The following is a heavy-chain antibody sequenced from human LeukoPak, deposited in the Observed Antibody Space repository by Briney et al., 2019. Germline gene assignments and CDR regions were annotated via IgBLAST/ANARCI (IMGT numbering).Heavy chain of an antibody. J-gene: IGHJ3*02. D-gene: IGHD2-15*01. V-gene: IGHV3-49*03. CDR3: TRDPTLGYCSGGNCHFGGFDAFDI. CDR2: IRSKAYGGTA. CDR1: GFSFADYG. Sequence: GGSLRLSCTGSGFSFADYGVSWLRQAPGKGPEWIGFIRSKAYGGTAEYAASVRGRFTFSRDDSKSIAYLQMDSLKTEDTGVYYCTRDPTLGYCSGGNCHFGGFDAFDIWGQGTMVTVSS.